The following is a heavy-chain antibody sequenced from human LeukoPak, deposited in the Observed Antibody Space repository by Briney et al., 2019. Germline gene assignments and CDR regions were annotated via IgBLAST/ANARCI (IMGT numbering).Heavy chain of an antibody. Sequence: GGSLRLSCAASGFTVGNNYMSWVRQAPGKGLEWVSVISSGGSTSYADSVKGRFIISRDNSKNTLYLRMNSLRAEDTAVYYCATRSEYSYYWGPGTLVTVSS. J-gene: IGHJ4*02. CDR3: ATRSEYSYY. V-gene: IGHV3-66*01. D-gene: IGHD2-15*01. CDR2: ISSGGST. CDR1: GFTVGNNY.